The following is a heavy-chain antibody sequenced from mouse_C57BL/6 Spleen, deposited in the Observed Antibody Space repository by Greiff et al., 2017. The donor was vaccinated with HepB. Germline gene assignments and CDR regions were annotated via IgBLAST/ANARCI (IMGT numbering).Heavy chain of an antibody. J-gene: IGHJ4*01. V-gene: IGHV1-39*01. CDR2: INPNYGTT. D-gene: IGHD1-1*01. CDR3: ARSKGGYYYGSSYAMDY. Sequence: EVKLMESGPELVKPGASVKISCKASGYSFTDYNMNWVKQSNGKSLEWIGVINPNYGTTSYNQKFKGKATLTVDQSSSTAYMQLNSLTSEDSAVYYCARSKGGYYYGSSYAMDYWGQGTSVTVSS. CDR1: GYSFTDYN.